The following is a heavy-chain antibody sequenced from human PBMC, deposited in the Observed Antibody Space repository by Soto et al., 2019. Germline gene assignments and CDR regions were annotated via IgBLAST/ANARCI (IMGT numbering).Heavy chain of an antibody. CDR1: GFTFYDYG. CDR3: AKDATNHYGSGSFDY. Sequence: GSLRLSCAASGFTFYDYGMNWVRQAPGKGLEWVSGISASRVSRASTFYADSVKGRFTISRDDSKNTLYLQMKGLRPEDTAVYYCAKDATNHYGSGSFDYWGQGTPVTVS. D-gene: IGHD3-10*01. V-gene: IGHV3-23*01. J-gene: IGHJ4*02. CDR2: ISASRVSRAST.